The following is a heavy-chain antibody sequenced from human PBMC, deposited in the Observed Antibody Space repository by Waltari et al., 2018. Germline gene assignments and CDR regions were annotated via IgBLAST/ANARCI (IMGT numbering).Heavy chain of an antibody. V-gene: IGHV4-34*01. CDR1: GGSFSCYY. J-gene: IGHJ3*02. CDR2: INHSGST. CDR3: AHSSQIEMATNLLDAFDI. D-gene: IGHD1-26*01. Sequence: QVQLQQWGAGLLKPSETLSLTCAVYGGSFSCYYWSWIRQPPGKGLEWIGEINHSGSTNYNPTLKSRVTISVNKSKNQFSLKLSSVTAADTAVYYCAHSSQIEMATNLLDAFDIWGQGTMVTVSS.